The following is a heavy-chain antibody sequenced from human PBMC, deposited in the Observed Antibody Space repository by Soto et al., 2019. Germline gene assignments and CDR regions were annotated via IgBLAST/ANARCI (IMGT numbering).Heavy chain of an antibody. J-gene: IGHJ4*02. CDR2: IWYDGSNK. CDR1: GFTFSSYG. CDR3: ARDGPMRDIVATIQGSVDY. V-gene: IGHV3-33*01. D-gene: IGHD5-12*01. Sequence: GGSLRLSCAASGFTFSSYGMHWVRQAPGKGLEWVAVIWYDGSNKYYADSVKGRFTISRDNSKNTLYLQMNSLRAEDTAVYYCARDGPMRDIVATIQGSVDYWGQGTLVTVSS.